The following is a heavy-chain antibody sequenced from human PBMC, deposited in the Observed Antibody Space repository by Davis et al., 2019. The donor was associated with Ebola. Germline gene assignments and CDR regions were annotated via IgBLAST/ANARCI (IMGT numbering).Heavy chain of an antibody. CDR1: GYTFSGNY. V-gene: IGHV1-2*06. J-gene: IGHJ5*02. Sequence: AASVKVSCKASGYTFSGNYIQWVRQAPGQGLEWMGRINPNRGGTNYAQKLQGRVTMTTDTSTSTAYMEVGILRSDDTAVYYCARLYYYGSGSYSPNWFDPWGQGTLVTVSS. CDR3: ARLYYYGSGSYSPNWFDP. CDR2: INPNRGGT. D-gene: IGHD3-10*01.